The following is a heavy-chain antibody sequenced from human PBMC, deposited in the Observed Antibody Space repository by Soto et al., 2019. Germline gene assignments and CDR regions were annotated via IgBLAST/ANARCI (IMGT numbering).Heavy chain of an antibody. J-gene: IGHJ4*02. V-gene: IGHV3-48*02. CDR3: ARGTDYPGDNGYYYFDS. CDR1: GCNFNRES. D-gene: IGHD3-3*01. CDR2: ISRTSNTI. Sequence: GGTLRLSCAAAGCNFNRESMIWLRQAPGKGLERISFISRTSNTIYYVGSVKCRFTTSRDNGKNLLYLQMNDLRDEDTAVYSCARGTDYPGDNGYYYFDSWGKGTLVTVSS.